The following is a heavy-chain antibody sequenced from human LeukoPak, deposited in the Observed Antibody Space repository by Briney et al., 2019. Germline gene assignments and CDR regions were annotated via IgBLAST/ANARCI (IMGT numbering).Heavy chain of an antibody. CDR3: AKDPATYYDFWSAKGWFDP. V-gene: IGHV3-23*01. Sequence: AGGSLRLSCEAFGFTFSNYAMSWVRQAPGKGLEWGSAISGSGGRTYYADSVKGRLTISRDNPKTTLYLQMNSLRAEDTAVYYCAKDPATYYDFWSAKGWFDPWGQGTLVTVSS. J-gene: IGHJ5*02. D-gene: IGHD3-3*01. CDR1: GFTFSNYA. CDR2: ISGSGGRT.